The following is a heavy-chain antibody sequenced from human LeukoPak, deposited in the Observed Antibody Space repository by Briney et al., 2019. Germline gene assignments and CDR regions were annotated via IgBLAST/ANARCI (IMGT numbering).Heavy chain of an antibody. V-gene: IGHV3-23*01. J-gene: IGHJ4*02. D-gene: IGHD6-19*01. Sequence: GGSLRLSCAASGFTFSDHYMDWVRQAPGKGLEWVSAISGSGGTTYYADSVKGRFTISRDNSKNTLYLQMNSLRAEDTAVYYCAKHSSGWFYFDYWGQGTLVTVSS. CDR1: GFTFSDHY. CDR2: ISGSGGTT. CDR3: AKHSSGWFYFDY.